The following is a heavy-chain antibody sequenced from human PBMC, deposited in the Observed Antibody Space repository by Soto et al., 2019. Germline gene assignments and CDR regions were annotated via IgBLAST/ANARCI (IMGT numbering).Heavy chain of an antibody. CDR2: IIPIFGTA. CDR3: ARDLGRTIFGGPWFDP. Sequence: RASVKVSCKASGGTFSSYAISWVRQAPGQGLEWMGGIIPIFGTANYAQKFQGRVTITADESTSTAYMELSGLRSEDTAVYYCARDLGRTIFGGPWFDPWGQGTLVTVSS. D-gene: IGHD3-3*01. J-gene: IGHJ5*02. V-gene: IGHV1-69*13. CDR1: GGTFSSYA.